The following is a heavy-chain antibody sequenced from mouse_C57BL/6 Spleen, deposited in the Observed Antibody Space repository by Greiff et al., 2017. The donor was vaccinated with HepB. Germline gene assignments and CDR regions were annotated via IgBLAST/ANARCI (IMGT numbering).Heavy chain of an antibody. Sequence: QVQLQQPGAELVKPGASVKVSCKASGYTFTSYWMHWVKQRPGQGLEWIGRIYPSDSDTNYNQKFKGKATLTVDKSSSTAYMQLSSLTSEDSAVYYCAIGDYYGRGFDVWGTGTTVTVSS. V-gene: IGHV1-74*01. CDR2: IYPSDSDT. J-gene: IGHJ1*03. CDR1: GYTFTSYW. D-gene: IGHD1-1*01. CDR3: AIGDYYGRGFDV.